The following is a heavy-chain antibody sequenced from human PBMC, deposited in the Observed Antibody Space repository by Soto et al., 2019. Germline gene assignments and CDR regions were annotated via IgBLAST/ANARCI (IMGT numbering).Heavy chain of an antibody. J-gene: IGHJ3*02. CDR1: GFTFSGYA. V-gene: IGHV3-64D*06. CDR2: ISSNGGST. Sequence: GGSLRLSCSASGFTFSGYAMHWVRQAPGKGLEYVSAISSNGGSTYSSDSVDGRLTISRDNSKNTLYLQMSSLRAEDTAVYYCAKGDNYYDFWSGYRGPDAFDIWGQGTMVTVSS. D-gene: IGHD3-3*01. CDR3: AKGDNYYDFWSGYRGPDAFDI.